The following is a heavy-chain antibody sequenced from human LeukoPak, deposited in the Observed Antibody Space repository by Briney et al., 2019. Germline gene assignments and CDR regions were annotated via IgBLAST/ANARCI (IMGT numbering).Heavy chain of an antibody. V-gene: IGHV4-59*11. J-gene: IGHJ3*02. CDR1: AHSFSSHY. Sequence: SEPLSLTCAVSAHSFSSHYWTWIRQPPGKGLEWIGYISYIGSTNYNPSLKSRVTISIDTSKNQFSLKLSSVTAADTAVYYCARDLVTVTKGFDIWGQGTMVSVSS. CDR3: ARDLVTVTKGFDI. D-gene: IGHD4-17*01. CDR2: ISYIGST.